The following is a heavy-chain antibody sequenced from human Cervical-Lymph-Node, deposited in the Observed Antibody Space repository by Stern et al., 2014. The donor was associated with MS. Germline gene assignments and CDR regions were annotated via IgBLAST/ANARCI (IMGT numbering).Heavy chain of an antibody. J-gene: IGHJ6*02. CDR1: GFSLSTRAVG. CDR2: IYWDDDK. D-gene: IGHD1-14*01. Sequence: ESGPTLVKPTQTLTLTCTFSGFSLSTRAVGVGWIRQPPGEALEWLALIYWDDDKRYSPSLRGRLTITKDTSKNQVVLTMTNMDPVDTGTYYCAHTLFKMKPPDVCYYSRMDVWGQGTTVTVSS. CDR3: AHTLFKMKPPDVCYYSRMDV. V-gene: IGHV2-5*02.